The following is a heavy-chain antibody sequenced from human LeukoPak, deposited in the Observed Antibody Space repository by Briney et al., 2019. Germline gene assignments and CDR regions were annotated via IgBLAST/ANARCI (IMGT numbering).Heavy chain of an antibody. CDR1: GGSFSGYY. J-gene: IGHJ4*02. CDR3: ARDLHYYDSSGYTYYFDY. V-gene: IGHV3-11*01. CDR2: ISSSGSTI. Sequence: LSLTCAVYGGSFSGYYWSWIRQAPGKGLEWVSYISSSGSTIYYADSVKGRFTISRDNAKNSLYLQMNSLRAEDTAVYYCARDLHYYDSSGYTYYFDYWGQGTLVTVSS. D-gene: IGHD3-22*01.